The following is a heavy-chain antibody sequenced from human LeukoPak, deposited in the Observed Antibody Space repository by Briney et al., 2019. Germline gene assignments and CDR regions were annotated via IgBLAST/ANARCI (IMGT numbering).Heavy chain of an antibody. CDR2: INQGATAK. Sequence: PGGSLRLSCAASGFTFSRHWMSWVRQAPGKGLEWVASINQGATAKNYVDSAQGRFLISRDNAKNSLSLQMNSLRAEDTAVYYCARDPLGYDSSGYYYDYWGQGTLVTVSS. V-gene: IGHV3-7*03. CDR3: ARDPLGYDSSGYYYDY. CDR1: GFTFSRHW. D-gene: IGHD3-22*01. J-gene: IGHJ4*02.